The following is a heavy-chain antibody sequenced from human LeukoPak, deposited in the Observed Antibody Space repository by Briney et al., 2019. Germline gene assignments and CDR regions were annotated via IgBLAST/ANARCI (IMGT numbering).Heavy chain of an antibody. CDR3: ARVAGGWYYFDY. V-gene: IGHV4-34*01. D-gene: IGHD6-19*01. CDR2: INHSGST. CDR1: GGSFSGYY. J-gene: IGHJ4*02. Sequence: PSETLSLTCAVYGGSFSGYYWSWIRQPPGKGLEWIGEINHSGSTNYNPSLKSRVTISVDTSKNQFSLKLSSVTAADTAVYYCARVAGGWYYFDYWGQGTLVTVYS.